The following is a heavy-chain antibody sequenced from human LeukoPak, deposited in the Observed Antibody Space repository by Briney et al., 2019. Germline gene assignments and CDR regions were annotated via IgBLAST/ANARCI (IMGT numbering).Heavy chain of an antibody. V-gene: IGHV1-69*04. Sequence: ASVKVSCKASGYTFTSYGISWVRQAPGQGLEWMGRIIPLLGVRSTAQKFQDRVTISADKSTNTAYMELSSLRYEDKAVYYCAIIAVGGVDPFDSWGQGTLVTVSS. D-gene: IGHD6-19*01. J-gene: IGHJ4*02. CDR2: IIPLLGVR. CDR1: GYTFTSYG. CDR3: AIIAVGGVDPFDS.